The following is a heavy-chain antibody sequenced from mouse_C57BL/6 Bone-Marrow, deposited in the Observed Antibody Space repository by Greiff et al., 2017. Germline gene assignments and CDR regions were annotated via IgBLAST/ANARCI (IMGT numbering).Heavy chain of an antibody. J-gene: IGHJ1*03. CDR3: ARGRWYYWYFDV. CDR2: IDPSDSET. D-gene: IGHD2-1*01. CDR1: GYTFTSYW. Sequence: QVQLQQPGAELVRPGSSVKLSCKASGYTFTSYWMHWVKQRPIQGLEWIGNIDPSDSETHYNQKFKDKATLTVDKSSSTAYMQLSSLTSEDSAVYYCARGRWYYWYFDVWGTGTTVTVSS. V-gene: IGHV1-52*01.